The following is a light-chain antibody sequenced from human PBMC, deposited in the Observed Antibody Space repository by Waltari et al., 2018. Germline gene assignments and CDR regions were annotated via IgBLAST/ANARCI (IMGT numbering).Light chain of an antibody. Sequence: DIQMTQSPSTLSPSLGDRVTINCRVCQSISSWLAWYQQKPGKAPKLLIYKASSLESGVPSRFSGSGSGTEFTLTISSLQPDDFATYYCQQYNSYSWTFGQGTKVEIK. CDR3: QQYNSYSWT. V-gene: IGKV1-5*03. CDR2: KAS. J-gene: IGKJ1*01. CDR1: QSISSW.